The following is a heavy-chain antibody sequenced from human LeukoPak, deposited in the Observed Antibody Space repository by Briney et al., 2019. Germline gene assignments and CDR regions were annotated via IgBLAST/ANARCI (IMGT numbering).Heavy chain of an antibody. CDR1: GFTFSSST. Sequence: SVKLSCTASGFTFSSSTVQWVRQTRGERLEWIGWIVVGRGNTNYAQKFQERVSVTRDMSTGTTYMELSSLRSEDTAVYYCAKDYPDMGVTAGFPFDYWGQGALVTVSS. D-gene: IGHD2-21*02. CDR3: AKDYPDMGVTAGFPFDY. CDR2: IVVGRGNT. V-gene: IGHV1-58*01. J-gene: IGHJ4*02.